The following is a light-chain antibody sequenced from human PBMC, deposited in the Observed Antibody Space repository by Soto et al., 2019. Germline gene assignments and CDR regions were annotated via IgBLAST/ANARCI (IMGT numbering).Light chain of an antibody. J-gene: IGKJ4*01. V-gene: IGKV1-39*01. CDR2: ATS. CDR1: QTINGY. Sequence: DIQMTQSPSSLSASVGDRVTITCRASQTINGYLNWYQQKPGEAPNLLIYATSSLQSGVPSRFSGSGSGTDFTLIISNLQPEDFATYYCQQSYNTPLTFAGGTKVEVK. CDR3: QQSYNTPLT.